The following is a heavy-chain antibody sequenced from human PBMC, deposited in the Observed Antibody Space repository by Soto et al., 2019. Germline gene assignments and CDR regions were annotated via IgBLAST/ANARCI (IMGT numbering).Heavy chain of an antibody. D-gene: IGHD2-15*01. Sequence: PGGSLRLSCAASGFTFGSYSMNWVRQAPGKGLEWVSSISSSSSYIYYADSVKGRFTISRDNAKNSLYLQMNSLRAEDTAVYYCARVDCSGGSCPYWGQGTLVTVSS. CDR2: ISSSSSYI. J-gene: IGHJ4*02. V-gene: IGHV3-21*01. CDR3: ARVDCSGGSCPY. CDR1: GFTFGSYS.